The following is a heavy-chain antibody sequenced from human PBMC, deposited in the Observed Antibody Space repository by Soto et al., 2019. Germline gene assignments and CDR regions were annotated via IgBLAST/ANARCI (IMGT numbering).Heavy chain of an antibody. D-gene: IGHD3-22*01. J-gene: IGHJ4*02. V-gene: IGHV3-30*18. Sequence: QVQLVESGGGVVQPGRSLRLSCAASGFTFSGYGMHWVRQAPGKGLEWVAVISYDGSNKYYPDSVKGRFTISRDNSKNPLYLQMNSLRAEDTAVYYCAKDHERITMVVVVSIDYWGQGTLVTVSS. CDR1: GFTFSGYG. CDR3: AKDHERITMVVVVSIDY. CDR2: ISYDGSNK.